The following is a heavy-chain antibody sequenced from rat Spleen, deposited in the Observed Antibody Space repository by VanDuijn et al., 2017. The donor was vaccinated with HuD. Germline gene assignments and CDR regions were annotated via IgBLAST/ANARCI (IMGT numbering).Heavy chain of an antibody. V-gene: IGHV2S63*01. CDR2: MWSGGST. D-gene: IGHD1-6*01. Sequence: VQLKESGPGLVQPSQTLSLTCTVPGFSLSGNSVHWVRQPPGKGLEWMGIMWSGGSTTYNPALKTRLSISRDTSKSQVFLKMNSLQTEDTAIYYCTREVYTTDYYYGWFTHWGQGTLVTVSS. CDR3: TREVYTTDYYYGWFTH. CDR1: GFSLSGNS. J-gene: IGHJ3*01.